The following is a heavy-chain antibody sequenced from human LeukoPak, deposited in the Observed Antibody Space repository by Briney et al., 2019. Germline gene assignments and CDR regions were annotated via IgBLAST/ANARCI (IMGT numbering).Heavy chain of an antibody. D-gene: IGHD7-27*01. CDR1: GYSFTSYW. Sequence: GESLKISFKGSGYSFTSYWISWVRQMPGKGLEWMGRIDPSDSYTNYSPSFQGHVTISADKSISTAYLQWSSLKASDTAMYYCARHTGSTDYYYGMDVWGKGTTVTVSS. J-gene: IGHJ6*04. V-gene: IGHV5-10-1*01. CDR2: IDPSDSYT. CDR3: ARHTGSTDYYYGMDV.